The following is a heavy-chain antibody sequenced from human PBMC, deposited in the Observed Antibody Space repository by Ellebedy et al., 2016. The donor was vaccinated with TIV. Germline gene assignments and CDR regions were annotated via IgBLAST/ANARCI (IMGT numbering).Heavy chain of an antibody. CDR3: ARAPPPRGDRSAGAFDI. J-gene: IGHJ3*02. Sequence: ASVKVSCKASGYTFISYGISWVRQAPGQGLEWMGWISAYNGNTNYAQKLQGRVTMTTDTSTSTAYMELRSLRSEDTALYYCARAPPPRGDRSAGAFDIWGQGTMVTVSS. CDR1: GYTFISYG. CDR2: ISAYNGNT. D-gene: IGHD7-27*01. V-gene: IGHV1-18*01.